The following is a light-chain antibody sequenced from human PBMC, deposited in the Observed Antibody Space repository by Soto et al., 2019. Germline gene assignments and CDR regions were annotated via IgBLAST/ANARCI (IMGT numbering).Light chain of an antibody. V-gene: IGKV1-39*01. CDR2: AAS. Sequence: DVQMTQSPSSLSASVGARVAITCRASQSINSFLNWYQQTRGEAPKLLIYAASSFHSGVPSRVSGSGSMTAFTLTISSLQAADFATDYWQQTYSIPHTFGQGTKVLIK. J-gene: IGKJ2*01. CDR1: QSINSF. CDR3: QQTYSIPHT.